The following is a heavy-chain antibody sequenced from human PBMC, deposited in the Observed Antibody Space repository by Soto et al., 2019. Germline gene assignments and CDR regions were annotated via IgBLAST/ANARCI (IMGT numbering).Heavy chain of an antibody. V-gene: IGHV1-18*04. D-gene: IGHD2-15*01. CDR3: ARGSSSMVVVTDYGMDV. CDR1: GYTFISHG. CDR2: ISGKNCNT. J-gene: IGHJ6*01. Sequence: QVQLVQSGVEVKKPGASVKVSCKDSGYTFISHGISWVRQAPGQGLEWMGWISGKNCNTNYAQKLQGRVTLTTDTSTSTAYMELRSLRSDDTAVYYCARGSSSMVVVTDYGMDVWGQGTTVTVSS.